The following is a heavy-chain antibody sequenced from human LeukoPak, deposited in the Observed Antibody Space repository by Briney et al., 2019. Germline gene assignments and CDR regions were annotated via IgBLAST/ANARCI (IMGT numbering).Heavy chain of an antibody. Sequence: SQTLSLTCAVSGYSISSGYYWGWIRQPPGKGLEWIGSIYHSGSTYYNPSLKSRVTISVDTSKNQFSLKLSSVTAADPAVYYCARYYYDSSGYIFDYWGQGTLVTVSS. V-gene: IGHV4-38-2*01. CDR1: GYSISSGYY. D-gene: IGHD3-22*01. CDR3: ARYYYDSSGYIFDY. J-gene: IGHJ4*02. CDR2: IYHSGST.